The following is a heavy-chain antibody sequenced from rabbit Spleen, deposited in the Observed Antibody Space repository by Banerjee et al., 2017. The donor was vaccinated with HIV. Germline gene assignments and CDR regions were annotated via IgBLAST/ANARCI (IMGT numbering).Heavy chain of an antibody. CDR1: GVSLNDKDV. D-gene: IGHD8-1*01. CDR2: INIVTGKS. CDR3: ARDGAGGSYFAL. J-gene: IGHJ3*01. Sequence: QEQLVESGGGLVKPEGSLTLTCKASGVSLNDKDVMCWVRQAPGKGLEWIACINIVTGKSVYASWAKGRFMMSRTSSTTVTLQMTSLTAADTATYFCARDGAGGSYFALWGQGTLVTVS. V-gene: IGHV1S45*01.